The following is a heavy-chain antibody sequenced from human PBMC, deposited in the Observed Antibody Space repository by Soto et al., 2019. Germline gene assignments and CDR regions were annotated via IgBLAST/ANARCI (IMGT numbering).Heavy chain of an antibody. Sequence: ASVNVSCKASGFTFASYHIHWVRQAPGQGLEWMAIINASNGDTAYAQKWRGRVTLTRDTSTTTVYMELSSLTSEDTALFYCAREGSVGMTQMRFFDYWGRGTLVTVS. J-gene: IGHJ4*02. CDR3: AREGSVGMTQMRFFDY. CDR1: GFTFASYH. V-gene: IGHV1-46*04. D-gene: IGHD2-21*02. CDR2: INASNGDT.